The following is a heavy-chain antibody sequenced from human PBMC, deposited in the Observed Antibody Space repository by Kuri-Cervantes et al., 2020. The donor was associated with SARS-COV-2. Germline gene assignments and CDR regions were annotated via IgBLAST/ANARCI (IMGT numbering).Heavy chain of an antibody. J-gene: IGHJ4*02. V-gene: IGHV1-18*01. CDR3: ARDLTVTTALGY. CDR2: ISAYNGNT. CDR1: GYTFTSYG. Sequence: ASVKVSCKASGYTFTSYGISWVRQAPGQGLEWMGWISAYNGNTNYAQKLQGRVTITRDTSASTDYMELSSLRSEDTAVYYCARDLTVTTALGYWGQGTLVTVSS. D-gene: IGHD4-17*01.